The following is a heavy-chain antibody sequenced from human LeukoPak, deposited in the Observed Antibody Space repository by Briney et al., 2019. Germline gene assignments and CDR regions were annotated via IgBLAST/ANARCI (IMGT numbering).Heavy chain of an antibody. D-gene: IGHD3-10*01. J-gene: IGHJ6*02. Sequence: GGSLRLSCAASGFTLSSYSMNWVRQAPGKGLEWVSSISSSSSYIYYADSVKGRFTISRDNAKNSLYLQMNSLRAEDTAVYYCARRLITMVRGADKAPPYYYYYGMDVWGQGTTVTDSS. CDR2: ISSSSSYI. CDR1: GFTLSSYS. V-gene: IGHV3-21*01. CDR3: ARRLITMVRGADKAPPYYYYYGMDV.